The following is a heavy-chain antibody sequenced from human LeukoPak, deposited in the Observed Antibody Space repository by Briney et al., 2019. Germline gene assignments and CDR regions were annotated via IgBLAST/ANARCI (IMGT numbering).Heavy chain of an antibody. CDR3: AAGWVGSWQLAY. Sequence: SVKVSCKASGFTFTSSAMQWVRQARGQRLEWIGWIVVGSGNTNYAQKFQERVTITRDMSTRTAYMELSSLRSEDTAVYYCAAGWVGSWQLAYWGQGTLVTVSS. CDR1: GFTFTSSA. CDR2: IVVGSGNT. V-gene: IGHV1-58*02. D-gene: IGHD3-10*01. J-gene: IGHJ4*02.